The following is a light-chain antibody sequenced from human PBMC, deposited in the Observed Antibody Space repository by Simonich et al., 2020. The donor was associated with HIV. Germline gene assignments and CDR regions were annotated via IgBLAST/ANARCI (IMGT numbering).Light chain of an antibody. CDR3: SSYAGSNNLV. V-gene: IGLV2-8*01. J-gene: IGLJ3*02. CDR1: GNDVGGYNY. Sequence: SALTQPPSASGSPGQSVTISCTGTGNDVGGYNYVSWYQQHPGKAPKLMIYEVNKRPSGVPDRFSGSKSGNRASLTVSGLQAEDEADYYCSSYAGSNNLVFGGGTKLTVL. CDR2: EVN.